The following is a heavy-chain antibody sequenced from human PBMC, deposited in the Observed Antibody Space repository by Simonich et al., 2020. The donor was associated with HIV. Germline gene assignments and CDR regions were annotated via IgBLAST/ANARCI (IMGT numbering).Heavy chain of an antibody. J-gene: IGHJ4*02. CDR1: GGSINSSNYY. CDR3: VRHVPASPGFLY. CDR2: IYFSGST. V-gene: IGHV4-39*01. Sequence: QLQLQESGPGLVKPSETLSLTCTVSGGSINSSNYYWGWIRQPPGKGLEWFGSIYFSGSTTYNPSLKRRVTISVDTSANQFSLKLSSVTAADTAVYYCVRHVPASPGFLYWGQGTLVTVSS.